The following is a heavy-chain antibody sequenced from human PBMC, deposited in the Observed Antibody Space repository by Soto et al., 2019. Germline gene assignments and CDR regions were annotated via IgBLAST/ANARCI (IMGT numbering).Heavy chain of an antibody. Sequence: ESLKISCKGSGYSFTSYWIGWVRQMPGKGLEWMGIIYPSDSDTRYSPSFQGQVTISADKSISTAYLQWSSLKASDTAMYYCARPAYSSSSSYYYGMDVWAQRTTVTVSS. CDR1: GYSFTSYW. CDR3: ARPAYSSSSSYYYGMDV. V-gene: IGHV5-51*01. J-gene: IGHJ6*02. D-gene: IGHD6-6*01. CDR2: IYPSDSDT.